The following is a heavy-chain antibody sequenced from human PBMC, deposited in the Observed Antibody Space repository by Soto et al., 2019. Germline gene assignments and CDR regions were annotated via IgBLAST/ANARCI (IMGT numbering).Heavy chain of an antibody. CDR3: AGEADYLNWFDP. D-gene: IGHD4-17*01. CDR1: GFTSSSYS. CDR2: ISSSSSTI. V-gene: IGHV3-48*01. Sequence: EVQLVESGGGLVQPGGSLRLSCAASGFTSSSYSMNWVRQAPGKGLEWVSYISSSSSTIYYADSVKGRFTISRDNAKNSLYLQMNSLRAEDTAVYYCAGEADYLNWFDPWGQGTLVTVSS. J-gene: IGHJ5*02.